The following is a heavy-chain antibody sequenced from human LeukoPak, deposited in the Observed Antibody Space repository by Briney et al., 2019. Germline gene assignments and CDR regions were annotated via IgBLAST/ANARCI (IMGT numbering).Heavy chain of an antibody. J-gene: IGHJ4*02. D-gene: IGHD6-19*01. CDR3: TRMGSGSDFRY. CDR2: ISSTAATI. V-gene: IGHV3-11*01. CDR1: GFTFSDYY. Sequence: GGSMRLSCAASGFTFSDYYMSWIRQAPGKGLEWVSYISSTAATIYYADSVKGRFTISRDNAKNSLYLQMNSLRAGDTAVYYCTRMGSGSDFRYWGQGTLVTVSS.